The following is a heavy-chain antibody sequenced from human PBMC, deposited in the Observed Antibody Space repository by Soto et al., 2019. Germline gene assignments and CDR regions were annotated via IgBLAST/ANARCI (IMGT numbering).Heavy chain of an antibody. CDR2: ISSRTNTI. Sequence: EVQLVESGGGLVQPGGSLRLSCAASGFTFSAYSMNWVRQAPGKGLEWVSYISSRTNTIYYADSVQGRFTISRDDAKNSLYVRMESLRAEDTAVYYCARDRRIAAAADFYFDAWGQGTLGTVSS. CDR3: ARDRRIAAAADFYFDA. D-gene: IGHD6-13*01. J-gene: IGHJ4*02. V-gene: IGHV3-48*01. CDR1: GFTFSAYS.